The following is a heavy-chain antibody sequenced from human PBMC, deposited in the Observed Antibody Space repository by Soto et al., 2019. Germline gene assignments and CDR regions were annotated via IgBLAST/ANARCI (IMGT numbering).Heavy chain of an antibody. Sequence: SETLSLTCTVSGGSISSGGYYWSWIRQHPGKGLEWIGYIYYSGSTYYNPSLKSRVTISVDTSKNQFSLKLSSVTPADTAVYYCARGYVTTLRFNWFDPWGQGTLVTVSS. V-gene: IGHV4-31*03. CDR2: IYYSGST. CDR3: ARGYVTTLRFNWFDP. D-gene: IGHD3-3*01. J-gene: IGHJ5*02. CDR1: GGSISSGGYY.